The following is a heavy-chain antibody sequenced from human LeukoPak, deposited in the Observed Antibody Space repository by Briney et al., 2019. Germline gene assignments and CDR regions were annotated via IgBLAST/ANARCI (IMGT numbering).Heavy chain of an antibody. D-gene: IGHD3/OR15-3a*01. CDR3: AKVLDGDYVVY. Sequence: GGSLRLSCAASGFTVNNNYMSWVRQAPGKGLEWVSAISGSGGSTYYADSVKGRFTISRDNSKNALYLQMNSLRAEDTAVYYCAKVLDGDYVVYWGQGTLVTVSS. CDR2: ISGSGGST. J-gene: IGHJ4*02. CDR1: GFTVNNNY. V-gene: IGHV3-23*01.